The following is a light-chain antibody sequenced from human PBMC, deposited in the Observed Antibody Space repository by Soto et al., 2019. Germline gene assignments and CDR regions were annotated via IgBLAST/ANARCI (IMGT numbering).Light chain of an antibody. CDR1: SSDVGGYNY. Sequence: QSALTQPASVSGSPGQSITISCTGTSSDVGGYNYVSWYQQHPGKAPKLTIYEVSYRPSGVSNRFSGSKSGNTASLTISGLQAEDEADYYCTSYTGSSTPYVFGTGTKVTVL. CDR3: TSYTGSSTPYV. J-gene: IGLJ1*01. CDR2: EVS. V-gene: IGLV2-14*01.